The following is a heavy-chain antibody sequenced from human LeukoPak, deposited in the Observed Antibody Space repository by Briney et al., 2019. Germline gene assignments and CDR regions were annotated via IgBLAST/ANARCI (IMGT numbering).Heavy chain of an antibody. Sequence: ASVKVSCKASGYTFTSYGISWVRQAPGQGPEWMGWISAYNGNANYAQKLQGRVTMTTDTSTSTAYMELRSLRSDDTAVYYCARDRDTTMISDAFDIWGQGTMVTVSS. CDR3: ARDRDTTMISDAFDI. CDR2: ISAYNGNA. D-gene: IGHD3-22*01. CDR1: GYTFTSYG. J-gene: IGHJ3*02. V-gene: IGHV1-18*01.